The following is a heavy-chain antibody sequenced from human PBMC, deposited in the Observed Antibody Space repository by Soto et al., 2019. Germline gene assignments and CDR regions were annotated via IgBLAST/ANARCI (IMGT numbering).Heavy chain of an antibody. CDR1: GDPHTAFL. J-gene: IGHJ3*02. CDR2: INQTGST. D-gene: IGHD6-6*01. Sequence: SQTLSLTCTVSGDPHTAFLSHWTRPSPGKELEWIGRINQTGSTRDMPALPSGVTVSVDPYKHQYFLQARSVTAADTAVYYCPRSRSTPSIGSFDIWGQGRMENVSS. V-gene: IGHV4-4*07. CDR3: PRSRSTPSIGSFDI.